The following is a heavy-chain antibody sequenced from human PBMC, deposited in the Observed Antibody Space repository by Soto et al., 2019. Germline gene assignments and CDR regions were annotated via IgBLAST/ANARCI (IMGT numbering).Heavy chain of an antibody. Sequence: GGSLRLSCAASGFTFSRKAMHWVRQAPGKGLEWVAVISYDGSSKYYVDSVKGRFTISRDNSKNMLYLQMNSLRPEDTAMYYCARDYSISWSNCYSFYAIDVWDQWTMVTV. V-gene: IGHV3-30-3*01. CDR1: GFTFSRKA. CDR2: ISYDGSSK. J-gene: IGHJ6*02. CDR3: ARDYSISWSNCYSFYAIDV. D-gene: IGHD6-13*01.